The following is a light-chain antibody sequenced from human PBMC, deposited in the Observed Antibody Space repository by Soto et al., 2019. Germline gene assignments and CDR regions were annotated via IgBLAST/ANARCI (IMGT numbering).Light chain of an antibody. CDR1: QSIASH. CDR3: QQRNNWPPSIT. V-gene: IGKV3-11*01. J-gene: IGKJ5*01. CDR2: DAS. Sequence: EIVLTQSPVTLSLSPGERATLSCRASQSIASHLAWYQQKPGQAPRLLIHDASGRATGIPARFSGSESGTDFTLTISSLEPEDFAVYYCQQRNNWPPSITFGPGTRLEIK.